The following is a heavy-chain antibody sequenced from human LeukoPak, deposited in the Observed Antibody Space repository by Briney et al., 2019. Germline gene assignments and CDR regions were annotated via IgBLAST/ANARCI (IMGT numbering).Heavy chain of an antibody. Sequence: PVGSLRLSCAASGFTFSSYSMNWVRQAPGKGLEWVSSISSSSSYIYYADSVKGRFTISRDNAKNSLYLQMNSLRDEDTAVYFCARVRPNFDNYAMDVWGQGTTVTVSS. V-gene: IGHV3-21*01. D-gene: IGHD3-9*01. CDR1: GFTFSSYS. CDR3: ARVRPNFDNYAMDV. J-gene: IGHJ6*02. CDR2: ISSSSSYI.